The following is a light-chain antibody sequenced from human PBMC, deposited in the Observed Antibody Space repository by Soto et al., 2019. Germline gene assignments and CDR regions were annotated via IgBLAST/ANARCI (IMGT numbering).Light chain of an antibody. CDR3: QQLRT. CDR2: SAS. CDR1: QSIRTD. J-gene: IGKJ1*01. Sequence: EVVMTQSPATLSVSPGERATLSCRASQSIRTDLAWYQQKPGQAPSLLIFSASTRATGVPARFSGSGSGTDFTLTISSLQPDDFATYYCQQLRTFGQGTKVDIK. V-gene: IGKV3-15*01.